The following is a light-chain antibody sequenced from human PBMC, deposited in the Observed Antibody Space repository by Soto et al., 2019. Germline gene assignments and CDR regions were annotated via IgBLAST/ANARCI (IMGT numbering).Light chain of an antibody. CDR1: QSVGRY. J-gene: IGKJ4*01. CDR3: QQRSDWPLT. Sequence: EIVLTQSPATLSLSPGESATLSCRASQSVGRYLAWYQQKPGQAPRLLIYDASNRATGIPARFRGGGSGTDFTLTISSLEPEEFAVYYCQQRSDWPLTFGGGTTVEI. V-gene: IGKV3-11*01. CDR2: DAS.